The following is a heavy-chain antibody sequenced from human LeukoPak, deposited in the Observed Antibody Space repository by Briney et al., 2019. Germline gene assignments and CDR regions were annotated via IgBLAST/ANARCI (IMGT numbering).Heavy chain of an antibody. CDR2: INPDSGGT. V-gene: IGHV1-2*02. Sequence: ASVKVSCKTSGYTFTGYHIHWVRQAPGQGLEWMGWINPDSGGTNYAQNFQGRVTMTRDTSISTAYMELSRLISDDTAVYYCASGPGIAVAGSTGWGQGTLVTVSS. CDR1: GYTFTGYH. J-gene: IGHJ4*02. D-gene: IGHD6-19*01. CDR3: ASGPGIAVAGSTG.